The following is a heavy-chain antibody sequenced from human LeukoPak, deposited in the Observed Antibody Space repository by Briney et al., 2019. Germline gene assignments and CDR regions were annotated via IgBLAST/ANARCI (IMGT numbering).Heavy chain of an antibody. CDR3: ARYGLNGHSSAWYSYFVY. Sequence: SQTLSLTCAISGDSVSSNSATWSWIRQSPSRGLEWLGRTYYRSKWYNDYAVSVESRITIDPDTSKTQFSLQLISVTTEDTAVYYCARYGLNGHSSAWYSYFVYWGQGTLVTVSS. D-gene: IGHD6-19*01. CDR1: GDSVSSNSAT. J-gene: IGHJ4*02. CDR2: TYYRSKWYN. V-gene: IGHV6-1*01.